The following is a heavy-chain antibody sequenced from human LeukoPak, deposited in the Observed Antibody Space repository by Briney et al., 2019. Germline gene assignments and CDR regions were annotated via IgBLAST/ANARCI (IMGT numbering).Heavy chain of an antibody. CDR3: ASHSGSYGVLDY. V-gene: IGHV1-45*03. J-gene: IGHJ4*02. CDR2: ITPFNGNT. Sequence: SVKVSCKASGYTFTYRYLHWVRQAPRQALGWMGWITPFNGNTNYAQKFQDRVTITRDRSMSTAYMELSSLRSEDTAMYYCASHSGSYGVLDYWGQGTLVTVSS. CDR1: GYTFTYRY. D-gene: IGHD1-26*01.